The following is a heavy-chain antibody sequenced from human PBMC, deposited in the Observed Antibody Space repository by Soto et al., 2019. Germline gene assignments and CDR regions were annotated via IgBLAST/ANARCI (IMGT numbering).Heavy chain of an antibody. V-gene: IGHV3-53*01. CDR3: ARDRPLYDILTGPGLD. CDR2: IYSGGST. Sequence: GSLRLSCAASGFTVSSNYMSWVRQAPGKGLEWVSVIYSGGSTYYADSVKGRFTISRDNSKNTLYLQMNSLRAEDTAVYYCARDRPLYDILTGPGLDWGQGTLVTVSS. J-gene: IGHJ4*02. CDR1: GFTVSSNY. D-gene: IGHD3-9*01.